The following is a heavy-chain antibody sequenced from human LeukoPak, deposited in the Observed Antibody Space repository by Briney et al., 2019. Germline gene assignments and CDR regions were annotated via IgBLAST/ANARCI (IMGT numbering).Heavy chain of an antibody. CDR2: IRYDGSNK. CDR1: GFTFSSYG. CDR3: AKMGMVRGVIGYYYYMDV. D-gene: IGHD3-10*01. Sequence: GGSLRLSCAASGFTFSSYGMHWVRQAPGKGLEWVAFIRYDGSNKYYADSVKGRFTISRDNSKNTLYLQMNSLRAEDTAVYYCAKMGMVRGVIGYYYYMDVWGKGTTVTISS. J-gene: IGHJ6*03. V-gene: IGHV3-30*02.